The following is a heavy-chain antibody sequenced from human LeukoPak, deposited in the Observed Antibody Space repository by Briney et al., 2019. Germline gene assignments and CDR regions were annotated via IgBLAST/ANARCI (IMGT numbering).Heavy chain of an antibody. V-gene: IGHV3-9*01. D-gene: IGHD4-17*01. Sequence: GWSLRLSCAASGFTFDDYAMHWVRQAPGKGVEWVSGISWNSGSIGYADSVKGRFTISRDNAKNSLYLQMNSLRAEDTALYYCAKDDYGDRFNYFDYWGQGTLVTVSS. CDR2: ISWNSGSI. J-gene: IGHJ4*02. CDR1: GFTFDDYA. CDR3: AKDDYGDRFNYFDY.